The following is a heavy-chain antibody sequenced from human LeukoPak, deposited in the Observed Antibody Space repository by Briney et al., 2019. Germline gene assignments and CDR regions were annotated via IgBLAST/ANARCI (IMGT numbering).Heavy chain of an antibody. V-gene: IGHV4-34*01. D-gene: IGHD1-14*01. J-gene: IGHJ4*02. CDR3: ARHRTKTTEVY. CDR2: INHSGST. Sequence: SETLSLTCAGYGGSFSGYYWSWIRQPPGKGLEWIGEINHSGSTNYNPSLKSRVTISVDTSKNQFSLKLSSVTAADTAVYYCARHRTKTTEVYWGQGTLVTVSS. CDR1: GGSFSGYY.